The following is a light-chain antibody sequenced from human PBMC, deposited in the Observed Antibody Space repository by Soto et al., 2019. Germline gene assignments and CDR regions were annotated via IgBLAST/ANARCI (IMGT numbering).Light chain of an antibody. Sequence: QSALTQPASVSGSPGQSITFSSTGTTSDVGGYNYVSWYQQHPGKAPNLRIYEVSNRPSGVSNRFSGSKSGNTASLTISGLQAEDEADYYCSSYTSSSTPYVFGTGTKLTVL. CDR1: TSDVGGYNY. J-gene: IGLJ1*01. CDR2: EVS. V-gene: IGLV2-14*01. CDR3: SSYTSSSTPYV.